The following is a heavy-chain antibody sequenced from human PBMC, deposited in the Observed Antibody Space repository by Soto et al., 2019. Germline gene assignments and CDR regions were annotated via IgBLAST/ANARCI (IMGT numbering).Heavy chain of an antibody. CDR3: ARQPQTLRVHWFDP. CDR1: GYTFTSYG. V-gene: IGHV1-18*01. D-gene: IGHD4-17*01. J-gene: IGHJ5*02. Sequence: GASVKVSCKASGYTFTSYGISWVRTAPGQGLEWMGWISAYNGNTNYAQKLQGRVTMTTDTSTSTAYMELRSLRSDDTAVYYCARQPQTLRVHWFDPWGQGTLVTVSS. CDR2: ISAYNGNT.